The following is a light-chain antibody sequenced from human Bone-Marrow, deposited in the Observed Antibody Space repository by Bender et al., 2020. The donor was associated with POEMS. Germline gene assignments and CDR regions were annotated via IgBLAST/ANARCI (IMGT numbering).Light chain of an antibody. Sequence: QSVLTQPPSASGTPGQRVTIPCSGSSSKFGSYPVNWYQQLPGAAPKLVIFNNSQRPSGVPDRFSGSNSGTSASLAISRLLSDDEADFYCETWDDSLNGLVFGGGTKLTVL. CDR1: SSKFGSYP. V-gene: IGLV1-44*01. CDR2: NNS. CDR3: ETWDDSLNGLV. J-gene: IGLJ3*02.